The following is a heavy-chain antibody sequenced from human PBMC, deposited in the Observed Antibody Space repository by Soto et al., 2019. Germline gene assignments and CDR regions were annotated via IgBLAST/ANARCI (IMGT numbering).Heavy chain of an antibody. CDR3: ATDKDNTYEF. Sequence: QVQLVQSGAELKKPGSSMKVSCKTSGGSFNSFSFTWVRQAPGQGLEWVGRIIPVLGLTAYAQKFQGRITISADKSTSTAYMELSGLTSEETAVSYRATDKDNTYEFWGQGTLVTVSS. V-gene: IGHV1-69*08. J-gene: IGHJ4*02. D-gene: IGHD3-3*01. CDR1: GGSFNSFS. CDR2: IIPVLGLT.